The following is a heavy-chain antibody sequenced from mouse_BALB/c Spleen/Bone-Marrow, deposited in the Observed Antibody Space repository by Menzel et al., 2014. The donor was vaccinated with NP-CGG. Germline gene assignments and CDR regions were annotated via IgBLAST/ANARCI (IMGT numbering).Heavy chain of an antibody. CDR2: LYPGSGDT. V-gene: IGHV1-5*01. CDR3: TSRGITKGGFDY. Sequence: EVQLQQSGTILARPGASVKLSCKASGYTFTSYWMHWVKQRPGQGLEWIGALYPGSGDTNYNQKFKAKAKLTAVTSTSTAYMELSSLTNEDSAVYYRTSRGITKGGFDYWGQGTTLTVSS. CDR1: GYTFTSYW. J-gene: IGHJ2*01. D-gene: IGHD2-4*01.